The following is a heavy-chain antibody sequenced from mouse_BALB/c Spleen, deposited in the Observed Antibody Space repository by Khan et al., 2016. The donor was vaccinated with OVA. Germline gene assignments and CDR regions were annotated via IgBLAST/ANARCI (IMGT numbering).Heavy chain of an antibody. V-gene: IGHV1S137*01. CDR1: GYTFTDYA. D-gene: IGHD3-3*01. CDR2: ISTYYGHT. CDR3: ARGGRFAY. J-gene: IGHJ3*01. Sequence: QMQLEESGPELVRPGVSVKISCKGSGYTFTDYAMHWVKQSHAKSLEWIRVISTYYGHTDYNQKFKGKATMTVDKSSSTAYMELARVTSEDSAIYYCARGGRFAYWGQGTLVTVSA.